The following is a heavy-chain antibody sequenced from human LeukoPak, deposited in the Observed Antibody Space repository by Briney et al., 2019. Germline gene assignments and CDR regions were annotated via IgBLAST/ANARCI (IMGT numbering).Heavy chain of an antibody. CDR1: GLTFSSYN. CDR3: AGGYSSSWYTFDP. D-gene: IGHD6-13*01. Sequence: GGSLRLSCAASGLTFSSYNMNWVRQAPGKGLEWVSSISSSSSYIYYADSMKGRFTISRDNAKSSVYLQMNSLRAEDTAVYYCAGGYSSSWYTFDPWGQGALVTVSS. V-gene: IGHV3-21*01. CDR2: ISSSSSYI. J-gene: IGHJ5*02.